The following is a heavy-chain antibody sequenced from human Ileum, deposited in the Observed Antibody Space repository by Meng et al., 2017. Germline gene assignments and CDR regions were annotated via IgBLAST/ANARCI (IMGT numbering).Heavy chain of an antibody. Sequence: QVQLVQSGAEVKEPGASVRVSCRASGYSFTDYYMHWVRQAPGQGLEWMGRINPYSGVADYQQLFQGRVRMTRDTSIGTAYLYLSGLTSDDTAVYYCATGYCTEGVCHFDPWGQGTLVTSPQ. J-gene: IGHJ5*02. D-gene: IGHD2-8*01. CDR2: INPYSGVA. CDR3: ATGYCTEGVCHFDP. V-gene: IGHV1-2*06. CDR1: GYSFTDYY.